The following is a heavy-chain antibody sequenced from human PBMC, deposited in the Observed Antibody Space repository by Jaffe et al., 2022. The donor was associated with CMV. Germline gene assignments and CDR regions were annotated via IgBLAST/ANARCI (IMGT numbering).Heavy chain of an antibody. Sequence: EVQLVESGGGLVKPGGSLRLSCAASGFTFSSYSMNWVRQAPGKGLEWVSSISSSSSYIYYADSVKGRFTISRDNAKNSLYLQMNSLRAEDTAVYYCARDCYCTNGVCCAGAGNYYYYYGMDVWGQGTTVTVSS. V-gene: IGHV3-21*01. J-gene: IGHJ6*02. CDR2: ISSSSSYI. CDR1: GFTFSSYS. D-gene: IGHD2-8*01. CDR3: ARDCYCTNGVCCAGAGNYYYYYGMDV.